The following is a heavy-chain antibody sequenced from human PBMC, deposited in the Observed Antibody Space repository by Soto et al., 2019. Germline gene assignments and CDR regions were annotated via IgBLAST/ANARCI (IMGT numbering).Heavy chain of an antibody. CDR2: IYYSGST. Sequence: QVQLQESGPGLVEPSQTLSLTCTVSGGSISSGGYYWSWIRQHPGKGLEWIGYIYYSGSTYYNPSLKSRVTISVDTSKNQFSLKLSSVTAADTAVYYCARDPRSGYDSSGYYYTGAFDIWGQGTMVTVSS. J-gene: IGHJ3*02. D-gene: IGHD3-22*01. V-gene: IGHV4-31*03. CDR1: GGSISSGGYY. CDR3: ARDPRSGYDSSGYYYTGAFDI.